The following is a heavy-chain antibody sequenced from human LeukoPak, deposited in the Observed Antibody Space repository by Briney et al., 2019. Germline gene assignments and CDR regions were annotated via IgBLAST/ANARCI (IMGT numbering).Heavy chain of an antibody. D-gene: IGHD3-9*01. V-gene: IGHV6-1*01. Sequence: SQTLSLTCAISGDSVSSNSAAWNWIRQSPSRGLEWLGSTYYRSKWYNDYAVSVKSRITINPDTSKNQFSLQLNSVTAEDTAVYYCARGGDVLRYFDWGFDWFDPWGQGTLVTVSS. CDR3: ARGGDVLRYFDWGFDWFDP. J-gene: IGHJ5*02. CDR1: GDSVSSNSAA. CDR2: TYYRSKWYN.